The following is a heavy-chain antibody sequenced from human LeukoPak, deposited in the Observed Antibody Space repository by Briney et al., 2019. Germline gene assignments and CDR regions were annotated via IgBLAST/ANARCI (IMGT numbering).Heavy chain of an antibody. J-gene: IGHJ4*02. Sequence: PSETLSLTCAVYGGSFSGYYWSWIRQPPGKGLEWIGEINHSGSTNYNPSLKSRVTISVDTSKNQFSLKLSSVTAADTAVYYCASYQAYYYDSSGYYEGYYFDYWGQGTLVTVSS. CDR1: GGSFSGYY. V-gene: IGHV4-34*01. CDR3: ASYQAYYYDSSGYYEGYYFDY. D-gene: IGHD3-22*01. CDR2: INHSGST.